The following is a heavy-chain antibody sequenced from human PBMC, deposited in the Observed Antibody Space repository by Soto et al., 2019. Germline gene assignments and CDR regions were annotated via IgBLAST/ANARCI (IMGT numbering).Heavy chain of an antibody. CDR2: IWCDGSNK. V-gene: IGHV3-33*01. CDR1: GFTFSSYG. J-gene: IGHJ4*02. D-gene: IGHD2-2*02. CDR3: ARDWGLYCSSTSCYTYDY. Sequence: GGSLRLSCAASGFTFSSYGMHWVRQAPGKGLEWVAVIWCDGSNKYYADSVKGRFTISRDNSKNTLYLQMNSLRAEDTAVYYCARDWGLYCSSTSCYTYDYWGQGTLVTVSS.